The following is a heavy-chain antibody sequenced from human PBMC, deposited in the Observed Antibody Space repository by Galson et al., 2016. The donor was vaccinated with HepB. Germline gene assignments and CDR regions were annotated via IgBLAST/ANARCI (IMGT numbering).Heavy chain of an antibody. D-gene: IGHD4-11*01. V-gene: IGHV3-7*03. CDR3: VRLDYSYCFVF. CDR1: GFTFSNYW. J-gene: IGHJ4*02. CDR2: IHKDGGEK. Sequence: SLRLSCAASGFTFSNYWMSWVRQAPGKGLEWVANIHKDGGEKYHVDSVRGRFTISRDNAKNSLHLQMNSLRVEDTAVYYCVRLDYSYCFVFWGQGALVTVSS.